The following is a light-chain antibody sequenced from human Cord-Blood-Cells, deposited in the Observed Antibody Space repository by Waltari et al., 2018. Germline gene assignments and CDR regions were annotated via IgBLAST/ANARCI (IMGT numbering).Light chain of an antibody. CDR1: SGSIASNY. V-gene: IGLV6-57*01. CDR2: EDS. CDR3: QSYDSSNHWV. Sequence: NFMLTQPHSVSESPGKTVTISCTRSSGSIASNYVQGYQQRPGISPTTVIYEDSHSPSGVPDRVSGSIDSSSNSASLTISGLKTEDEADYYCQSYDSSNHWVFGGGTKLTVL. J-gene: IGLJ3*02.